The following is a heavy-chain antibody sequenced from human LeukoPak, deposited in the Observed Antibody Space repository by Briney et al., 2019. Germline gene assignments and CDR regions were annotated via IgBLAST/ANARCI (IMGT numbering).Heavy chain of an antibody. CDR3: ARGGGISHYYYYMDV. Sequence: SETLSLTCTVSGGSITSYYWSWIRQPPGKGLVWIGYIYYSGSTNYNPSLKSRVTISLDTSKNQFSLKLSSVTAADTAVYYCARGGGISHYYYYMDVWGKGTTVTISS. D-gene: IGHD4-23*01. CDR2: IYYSGST. J-gene: IGHJ6*03. CDR1: GGSITSYY. V-gene: IGHV4-59*01.